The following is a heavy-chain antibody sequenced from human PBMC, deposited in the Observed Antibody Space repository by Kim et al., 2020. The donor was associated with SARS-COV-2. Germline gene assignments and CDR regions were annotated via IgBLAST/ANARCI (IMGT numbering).Heavy chain of an antibody. CDR1: GFTFSAYS. D-gene: IGHD2-21*01. J-gene: IGHJ6*02. CDR2: ISRSSGII. Sequence: GGSLRLSCAASGFTFSAYSMNWVRQTPGKGLEWLSYISRSSGIIYYADSVRGRFTISRDNDQSSLYLQMSGLGDEDTAVYYCARSQHGDSWYYGMDVWGQRTTVTVSS. CDR3: ARSQHGDSWYYGMDV. V-gene: IGHV3-48*02.